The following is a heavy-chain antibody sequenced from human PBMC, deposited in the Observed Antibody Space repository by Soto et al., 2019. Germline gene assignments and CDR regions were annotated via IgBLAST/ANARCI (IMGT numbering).Heavy chain of an antibody. CDR1: GYPLTSYY. CDR2: INPSGGST. CDR3: ARVHSGTTSPLDY. V-gene: IGHV1-46*01. D-gene: IGHD1-7*01. J-gene: IGHJ4*02. Sequence: GESVKFSCKASGYPLTSYYMNWVRQSPGHGLEWMGIINPSGGSTSYAQKFQGTVTMTRDTSTSTVSMELSSLRSEDTAVYYWARVHSGTTSPLDYWGQGTLVTVSS.